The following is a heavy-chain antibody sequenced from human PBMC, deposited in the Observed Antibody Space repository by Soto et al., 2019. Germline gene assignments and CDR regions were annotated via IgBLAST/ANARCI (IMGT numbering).Heavy chain of an antibody. J-gene: IGHJ4*02. CDR2: INHSGST. V-gene: IGHV4-34*01. D-gene: IGHD1-7*01. CDR1: GGSFSGYY. Sequence: SSETLSLTCAVYGGSFSGYYWSWIRQPPGKGLEWIGEINHSGSTNYNPSLKSRVTISVDTSKNQFSLKLSSVTAADTAVYYCARGGLELGFDYWGQGTLVTVSS. CDR3: ARGGLELGFDY.